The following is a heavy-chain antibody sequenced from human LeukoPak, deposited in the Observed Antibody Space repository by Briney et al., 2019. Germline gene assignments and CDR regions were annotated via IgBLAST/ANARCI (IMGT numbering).Heavy chain of an antibody. D-gene: IGHD1-26*01. V-gene: IGHV4-61*02. CDR2: IYTSGST. CDR1: GGSISSGSYY. Sequence: SETLSLTCTVSGGSISSGSYYWTWIRQPAGKGLEWIGRIYTSGSTNYNPSLNSRVTISLDTSKNQFSLKLSSVTAADTAVYYCAREATGSYYVLDYWGQGTLVTVSS. J-gene: IGHJ4*02. CDR3: AREATGSYYVLDY.